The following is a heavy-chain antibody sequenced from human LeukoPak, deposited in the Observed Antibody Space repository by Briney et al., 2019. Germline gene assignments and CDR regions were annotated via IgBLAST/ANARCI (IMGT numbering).Heavy chain of an antibody. V-gene: IGHV3-30*18. CDR1: GFTFSSYG. D-gene: IGHD6-19*01. CDR2: ISYDGSNK. Sequence: GGSLRPSCAASGFTFSSYGMHWVRQAPGKGLEWVAVISYDGSNKYYADSVKGRFTISRDNSKNTLYLQMNSLRAEDTAVYYCAKGRHSSGWKSYFDYWGQGTLVTVSS. J-gene: IGHJ4*02. CDR3: AKGRHSSGWKSYFDY.